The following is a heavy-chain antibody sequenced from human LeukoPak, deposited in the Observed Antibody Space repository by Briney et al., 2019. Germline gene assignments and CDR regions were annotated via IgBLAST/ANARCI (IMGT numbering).Heavy chain of an antibody. J-gene: IGHJ4*02. Sequence: SETLSLTCTISGGSVSDYYCGWIRQPPGKGLEWIGYIYYTVSATYSPSLKSRVTMSADTSQNQYSLNLNSVTAADTAVYYTASGKLANDYWGQGTLVTVSS. CDR1: GGSVSDYY. D-gene: IGHD1-1*01. CDR3: ASGKLANDY. CDR2: IYYTVSA. V-gene: IGHV4-59*02.